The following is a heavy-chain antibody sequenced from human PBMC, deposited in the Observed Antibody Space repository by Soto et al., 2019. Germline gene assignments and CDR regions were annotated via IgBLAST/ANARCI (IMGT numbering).Heavy chain of an antibody. CDR1: GFTFTSYA. J-gene: IGHJ4*02. D-gene: IGHD3-10*01. CDR2: INGGSGNT. CDR3: ARVPPWGNSAGDYYIQHYDS. Sequence: ASVKVSCKSAGFTFTSYAIHWLRQAPGQRPQWMGWINGGSGNTKYSQDFQGRVTFTRDTFATTAYLELSSLRSEDTAVYYCARVPPWGNSAGDYYIQHYDSWGQGTPVTVSS. V-gene: IGHV1-3*01.